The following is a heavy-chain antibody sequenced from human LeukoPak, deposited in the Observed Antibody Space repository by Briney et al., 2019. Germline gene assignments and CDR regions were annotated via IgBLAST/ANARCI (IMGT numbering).Heavy chain of an antibody. CDR1: GYTFTSYY. CDR2: INPSGGST. CDR3: ARDEPYSSGWYYFDY. D-gene: IGHD6-19*01. J-gene: IGHJ4*02. Sequence: EASVKVSCKASGYTFTSYYMHWVRQAPGQGLEWMGIINPSGGSTSYAQKFQGRVTMTRDTSTSTAYMELRSLRSDDTAVYYCARDEPYSSGWYYFDYWGQGTLVTVSS. V-gene: IGHV1-46*01.